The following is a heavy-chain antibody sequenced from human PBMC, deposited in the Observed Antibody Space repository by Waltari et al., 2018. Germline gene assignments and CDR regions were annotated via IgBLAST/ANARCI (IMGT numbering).Heavy chain of an antibody. CDR2: INPNSGGA. D-gene: IGHD6-6*01. CDR1: GYTFTNYY. V-gene: IGHV1-2*02. J-gene: IGHJ4*02. Sequence: QVQLVQSGAEVKKPGASVKVSCKASGYTFTNYYMHWVIQAPGQGLEWWGWINPNSGGANYAQKVQGRVTMTRDTSISTAYMELSRLRSDDTAVYSCARDLGIAARRVLGYWGQGTLVTVSS. CDR3: ARDLGIAARRVLGY.